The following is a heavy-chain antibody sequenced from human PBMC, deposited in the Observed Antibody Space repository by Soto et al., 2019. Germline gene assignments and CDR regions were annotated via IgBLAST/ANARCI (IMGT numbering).Heavy chain of an antibody. CDR1: GFTFSSYA. J-gene: IGHJ5*02. CDR2: ISGSGGST. D-gene: IGHD5-18*01. CDR3: AKDGVDTAMVTGWFDP. V-gene: IGHV3-23*01. Sequence: PGGSLRLSCAASGFTFSSYAMSWVRQAPGKGLEWVSAISGSGGSTYYADSVKGRFTISRDNSKNTLYLQMNSLRAEDTAVYYCAKDGVDTAMVTGWFDPWGQGTLVTVSS.